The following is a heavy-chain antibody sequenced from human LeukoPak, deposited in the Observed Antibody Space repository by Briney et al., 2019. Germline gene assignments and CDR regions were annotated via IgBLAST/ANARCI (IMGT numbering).Heavy chain of an antibody. Sequence: PGRSLRLSCAASGFIFNSYGFHWVRQTPGKGLEWVAVIWYDGSNEYYADSVKGRFTISRDNSKNTLFLQMNSLRAEDTAMYYCAKRGSSWYYLDSWGQGTLVTVSS. D-gene: IGHD6-13*01. V-gene: IGHV3-33*03. CDR1: GFIFNSYG. CDR3: AKRGSSWYYLDS. CDR2: IWYDGSNE. J-gene: IGHJ4*02.